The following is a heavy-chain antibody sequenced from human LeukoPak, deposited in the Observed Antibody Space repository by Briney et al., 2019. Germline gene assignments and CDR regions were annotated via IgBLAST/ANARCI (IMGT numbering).Heavy chain of an antibody. CDR2: IAGGSGTT. V-gene: IGHV3-23*01. CDR1: GFTISNYA. CDR3: AKDKVTVTTGYFDY. Sequence: PGGSLGLSCAPSGFTISNYAMSWVRQAPGKGLEWVSAIAGGSGTTYYTDSVKGRFTISRDISKNTLYLQMNSLRAEDTAVYFCAKDKVTVTTGYFDYWGQRILVTVSS. J-gene: IGHJ4*02. D-gene: IGHD4-17*01.